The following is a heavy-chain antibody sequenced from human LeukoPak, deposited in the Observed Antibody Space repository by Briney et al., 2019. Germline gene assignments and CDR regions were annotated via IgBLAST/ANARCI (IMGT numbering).Heavy chain of an antibody. D-gene: IGHD3-10*01. J-gene: IGHJ3*02. CDR3: ARDGTGQNDAFDI. CDR1: GFTFSSYS. Sequence: KSGGSLRLSCAASGFTFSSYSMNWVRQAPGKGLEWVSSISSSSSYIYYADSVKGRFTISRDNAKNSLYLQMNSLRAEDTAVYYCARDGTGQNDAFDIWGQGTMVTVSS. V-gene: IGHV3-21*01. CDR2: ISSSSSYI.